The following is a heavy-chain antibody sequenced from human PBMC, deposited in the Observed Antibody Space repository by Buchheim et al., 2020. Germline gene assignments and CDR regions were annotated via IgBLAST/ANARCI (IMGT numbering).Heavy chain of an antibody. CDR1: GFTFNNYA. J-gene: IGHJ5*01. CDR2: ISNDGSEK. V-gene: IGHV3-30*07. CDR3: AKDWGGGGSCYDF. D-gene: IGHD2-15*01. Sequence: QVQLVESGGGVVQPGRSLRLSCAASGFTFNNYAMHWVCQAPGKGLKWVALISNDGSEKYYADSAKGRFTISRDNSKNTVTLQMDSLRADDTAVYYCAKDWGGGGSCYDFWGQGTL.